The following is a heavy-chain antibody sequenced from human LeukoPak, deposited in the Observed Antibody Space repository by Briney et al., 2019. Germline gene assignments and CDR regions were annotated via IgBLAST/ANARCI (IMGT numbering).Heavy chain of an antibody. CDR1: GGSISSSSYY. V-gene: IGHV4-39*07. CDR2: IYYSGST. Sequence: SETLSLTCTVSGGSISSSSYYWGWIRQPPGKGLEWIGSIYYSGSTYYSPSLKSRVTISVDTSKNQFSLKLSSVTAADTAVYYCASGRFLEWLFVDWGQGTLVTVSS. CDR3: ASGRFLEWLFVD. D-gene: IGHD3-3*01. J-gene: IGHJ4*02.